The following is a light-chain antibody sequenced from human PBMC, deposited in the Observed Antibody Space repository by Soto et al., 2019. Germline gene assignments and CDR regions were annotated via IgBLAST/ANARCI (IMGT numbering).Light chain of an antibody. CDR3: QSSDSSLGVWV. V-gene: IGLV1-40*01. J-gene: IGLJ3*02. Sequence: QSVLTQPPSVSGAPGQRVTISCTGSSSNIGAGYDVHWYQQLPGTAPKLLIYGNSNRPSGVPDRFSGSKSGTSASLAITGLQAGDEADYSCQSSDSSLGVWVFGGGPKLTVL. CDR2: GNS. CDR1: SSNIGAGYD.